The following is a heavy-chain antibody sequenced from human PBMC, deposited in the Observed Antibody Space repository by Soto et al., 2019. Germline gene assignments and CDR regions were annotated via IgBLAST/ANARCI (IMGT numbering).Heavy chain of an antibody. J-gene: IGHJ4*02. CDR2: IYWDDDK. CDR3: AHGRSVVVPAAPGRVSGYFDY. V-gene: IGHV2-5*02. D-gene: IGHD2-2*01. CDR1: GFSLSTSGVG. Sequence: QITLKESGPTLVKPTQTLTLTCTFSGFSLSTSGVGVGWIRQPPGKALEWLALIYWDDDKRYSPSLKSRLTIHQETSKKQLVLRMTDMDPVDTATYSCAHGRSVVVPAAPGRVSGYFDYWGQGTLVTVSS.